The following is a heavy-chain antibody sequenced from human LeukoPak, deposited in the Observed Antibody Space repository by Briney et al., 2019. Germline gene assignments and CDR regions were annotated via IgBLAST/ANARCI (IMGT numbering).Heavy chain of an antibody. D-gene: IGHD1-26*01. Sequence: GGSLRLSCAASGFTFSNAWMSWVRQAPGKGLEWVGRTKGKTDGGTTDYAAPVKGRFTISRDDSKNTLYLQMNSLKTEDTAVYYCAKDTSGSYTPNWFDPWGQGTLVTVSS. J-gene: IGHJ5*02. CDR3: AKDTSGSYTPNWFDP. CDR1: GFTFSNAW. V-gene: IGHV3-15*01. CDR2: TKGKTDGGTT.